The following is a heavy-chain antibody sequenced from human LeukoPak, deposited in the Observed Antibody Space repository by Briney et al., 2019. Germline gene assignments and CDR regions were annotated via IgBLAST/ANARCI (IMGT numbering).Heavy chain of an antibody. Sequence: GGSLRLSCAASGFPFISYGMQWGRRAPGKGLEWGAVISYDGSNKYYADSVKGRFTISRDNSKNTLYLQMNSLRAEDTAVYYCAKVRGAVAGTSGFDYWGQGTLVTVSS. V-gene: IGHV3-30*18. J-gene: IGHJ4*02. D-gene: IGHD6-19*01. CDR1: GFPFISYG. CDR3: AKVRGAVAGTSGFDY. CDR2: ISYDGSNK.